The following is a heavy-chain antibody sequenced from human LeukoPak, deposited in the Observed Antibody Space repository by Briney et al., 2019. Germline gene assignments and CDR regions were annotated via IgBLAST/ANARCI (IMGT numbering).Heavy chain of an antibody. CDR3: ARGSSWPSYYYYGMDV. Sequence: SETLSLTCIVSGGSITSGGYYWNWIRQHPGKGLEWVGYIYYSGSTNYNPSLKSRVTISVDTSKNQFSLKLSSVTAADTAVYYCARGSSWPSYYYYGMDVWGQGTTVTVSS. D-gene: IGHD6-13*01. CDR1: GGSITSGGYY. CDR2: IYYSGST. J-gene: IGHJ6*02. V-gene: IGHV4-61*08.